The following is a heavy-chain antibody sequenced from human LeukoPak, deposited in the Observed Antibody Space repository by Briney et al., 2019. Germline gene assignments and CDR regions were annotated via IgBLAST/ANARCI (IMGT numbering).Heavy chain of an antibody. V-gene: IGHV3-23*01. CDR3: AKGLKHCSSTSCSRFDY. D-gene: IGHD2-2*01. J-gene: IGHJ4*02. Sequence: GGSLRLSCAASGFTLSNSAMSWVRQAPGKGLEWVSTLSGSGITTYYADSVKGRFTISRDNSKNTLYLQMNSLRAEDTAVYYCAKGLKHCSSTSCSRFDYWGQGTLVTVSS. CDR2: LSGSGITT. CDR1: GFTLSNSA.